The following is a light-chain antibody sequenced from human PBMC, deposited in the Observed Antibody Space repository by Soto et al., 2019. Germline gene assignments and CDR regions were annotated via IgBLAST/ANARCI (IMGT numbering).Light chain of an antibody. CDR2: AAS. CDR1: QGISSY. Sequence: DIQLTQSPSFLSASVGDRVTITCRASQGISSYLAWYRQKPGKAPKLLIYAASTLQSGVPSRFSGSGSGTGFTLTISSLQPDDFATYYCQQYDTYWTFGQGTKVDIK. J-gene: IGKJ1*01. V-gene: IGKV1-9*01. CDR3: QQYDTYWT.